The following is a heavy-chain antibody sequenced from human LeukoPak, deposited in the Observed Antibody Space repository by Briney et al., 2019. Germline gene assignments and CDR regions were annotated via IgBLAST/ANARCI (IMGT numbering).Heavy chain of an antibody. D-gene: IGHD3-3*01. CDR2: ISASGATI. J-gene: IGHJ6*02. Sequence: GESLRLSCAASGFTFSNYAMSWVRQAPGKGLEWISVISASGATICYADSVKGRFTISRNNSWSTSNLRMSGLRSEDTAVYFCAKGSLRYDPYYFGMDVWGQGTTVIVS. CDR1: GFTFSNYA. V-gene: IGHV3-23*01. CDR3: AKGSLRYDPYYFGMDV.